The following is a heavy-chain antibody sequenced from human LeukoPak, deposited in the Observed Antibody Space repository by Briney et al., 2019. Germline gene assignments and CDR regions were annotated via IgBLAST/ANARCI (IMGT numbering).Heavy chain of an antibody. Sequence: GGSLRLSCAASRFTFTSYAMSWVRQAPGKGLEWVSAISGSGGTSYSADSVKGRFIISRDNSKNTLYLQMNSLRAEDTAVYYCARGAYSSSWYLFDYWGQGTLVTVSS. J-gene: IGHJ4*02. V-gene: IGHV3-23*01. CDR3: ARGAYSSSWYLFDY. CDR1: RFTFTSYA. D-gene: IGHD6-13*01. CDR2: ISGSGGTS.